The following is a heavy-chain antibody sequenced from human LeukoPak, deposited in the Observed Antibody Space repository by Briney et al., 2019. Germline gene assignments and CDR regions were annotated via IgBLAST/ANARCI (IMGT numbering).Heavy chain of an antibody. CDR1: GFTFSTYS. CDR2: ISYNGSNK. V-gene: IGHV3-30*04. CDR3: AKDLDYGDRSDAFDI. J-gene: IGHJ3*02. Sequence: GGSLRLSCAASGFTFSTYSMHWVRQAPGKGLEWVAVISYNGSNKYYADSVKGRFTISRDNAKNTLYLQMDSLRAEDTAVYYCAKDLDYGDRSDAFDIWGRGTMVIVS. D-gene: IGHD4-17*01.